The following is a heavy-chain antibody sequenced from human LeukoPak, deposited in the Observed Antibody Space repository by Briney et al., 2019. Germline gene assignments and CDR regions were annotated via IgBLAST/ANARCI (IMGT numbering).Heavy chain of an antibody. Sequence: GGSLRLSCAASGFTFSNYWMSWVRQAPGKGLEWVANIKQDGSENYYVDSVKGRFTISRDNAKNSLYLQMNSLRAEDTAVYYCAKDPPHVSWLFDYWGQGTLVTVSS. D-gene: IGHD3-16*01. CDR3: AKDPPHVSWLFDY. V-gene: IGHV3-7*03. J-gene: IGHJ4*02. CDR2: IKQDGSEN. CDR1: GFTFSNYW.